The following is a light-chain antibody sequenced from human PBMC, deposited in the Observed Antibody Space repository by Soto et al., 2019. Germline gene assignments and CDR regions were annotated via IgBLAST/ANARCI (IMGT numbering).Light chain of an antibody. Sequence: EIGLTQSPGPLPLSPGERATLSCRPSQSVSSGYLAWYQHRPGQAPRLLIYGASSRATAIPDRFSGSGSGTGFTLPISRLEPEAFAVDYCQRYGNSPSHTFGGGTKVEI. CDR2: GAS. CDR1: QSVSSGY. CDR3: QRYGNSPSHT. V-gene: IGKV3-20*01. J-gene: IGKJ4*01.